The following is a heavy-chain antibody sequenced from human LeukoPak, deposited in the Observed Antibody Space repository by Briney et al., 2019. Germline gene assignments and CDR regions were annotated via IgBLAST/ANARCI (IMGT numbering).Heavy chain of an antibody. J-gene: IGHJ4*02. V-gene: IGHV3-23*01. CDR3: ARGGIVGSAFDY. Sequence: PGGSLRLSCAGSGFTSSNYALSWVRQAPGKGLEWVSAISGSGGSTYYADSVKGRFAISRDNSKNTLYLQMNSLRAEDRAVYYCARGGIVGSAFDYWGQGTLVTVPS. D-gene: IGHD1-26*01. CDR1: GFTSSNYA. CDR2: ISGSGGST.